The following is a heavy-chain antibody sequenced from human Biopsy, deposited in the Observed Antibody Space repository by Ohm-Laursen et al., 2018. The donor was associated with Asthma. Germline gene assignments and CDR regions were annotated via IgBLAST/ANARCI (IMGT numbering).Heavy chain of an antibody. D-gene: IGHD6-19*01. CDR3: AREGVAGTHIED. V-gene: IGHV3-30-3*01. CDR1: RFTYE. Sequence: SLRLSCSATRFTYEMHWVRQAPGKGLEWVAVISYDGSSIYYADSVKGRFTISRDNSKNTLSLQMNSPTAEDTAVYYCAREGVAGTHIEDWGQGTLVTVSS. CDR2: ISYDGSSI. J-gene: IGHJ4*02.